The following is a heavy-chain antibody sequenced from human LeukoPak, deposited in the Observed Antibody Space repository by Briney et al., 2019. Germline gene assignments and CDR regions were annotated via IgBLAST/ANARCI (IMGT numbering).Heavy chain of an antibody. D-gene: IGHD1-26*01. CDR3: ARDPRPSMGATNVDY. Sequence: GGSLRLSCAASGFTFSSYSMNWVRQAPGKGLEWVSYISSSSSTIYYADSVKGRFTISRDNAENSLYLQMNSLRAEDTAVYYCARDPRPSMGATNVDYWGQGTLVSASS. V-gene: IGHV3-48*04. CDR1: GFTFSSYS. J-gene: IGHJ4*02. CDR2: ISSSSSTI.